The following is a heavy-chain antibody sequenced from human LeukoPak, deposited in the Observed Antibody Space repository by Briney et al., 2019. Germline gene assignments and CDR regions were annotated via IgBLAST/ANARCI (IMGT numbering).Heavy chain of an antibody. D-gene: IGHD4-17*01. CDR2: INPHSGGT. CDR3: ARAINGDYGEYYFDY. CDR1: GYTFTDYY. Sequence: ASVKVSCKASGYTFTDYYMHWVRQAPGQGLEWMGWINPHSGGTNYAQKFQGRVTMTRDTSTSTAYMELRSLRSDDTAVYYCARAINGDYGEYYFDYWGQGTLVTVSS. J-gene: IGHJ4*02. V-gene: IGHV1-2*02.